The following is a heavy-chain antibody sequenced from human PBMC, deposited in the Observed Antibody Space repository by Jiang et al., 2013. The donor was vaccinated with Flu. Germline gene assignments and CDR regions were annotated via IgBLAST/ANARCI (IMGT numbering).Heavy chain of an antibody. Sequence: PTQTLTLTCTFSGFSLTSTGVGVGWIRQPPGKALEWLAVIYWDDDTRYSRSLKNRLTITKDTSKNQVVLTLTHMDPVDTATYYCARPTITSRPSPFDLWGQGTMVTVSS. D-gene: IGHD6-6*01. V-gene: IGHV2-5*02. CDR1: GFSLTSTGVG. CDR3: ARPTITSRPSPFDL. J-gene: IGHJ3*01. CDR2: IYWDDDT.